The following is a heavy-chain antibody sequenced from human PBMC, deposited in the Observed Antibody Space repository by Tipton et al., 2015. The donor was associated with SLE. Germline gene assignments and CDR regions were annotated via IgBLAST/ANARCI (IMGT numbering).Heavy chain of an antibody. Sequence: GSLRLSCAASGFSVTNNYMSWVRQAPGKGLEWVSVIYVPGDTYYADSVKGRFTISRDNSKNTVYLDMLSLRADDTAMYYCAGASWSDGFFDYWGQGHLVTVSP. CDR2: IYVPGDT. D-gene: IGHD3-3*01. V-gene: IGHV3-53*01. CDR3: AGASWSDGFFDY. J-gene: IGHJ4*02. CDR1: GFSVTNNY.